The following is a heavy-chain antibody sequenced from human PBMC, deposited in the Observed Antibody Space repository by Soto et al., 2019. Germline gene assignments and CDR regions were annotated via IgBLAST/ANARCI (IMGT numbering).Heavy chain of an antibody. V-gene: IGHV3-23*01. J-gene: IGHJ6*02. CDR2: ISGSGGST. CDR3: AKLPSRGVVPAAPVNPRLDYYYYGMDV. CDR1: GFTFSSYA. Sequence: HPGGSLRLSCAASGFTFSSYAMSWVRQAPGKGLEWVSAISGSGGSTYYADSVKGRFTISRDNSKNTLYLQMNSLRAEDTAVYYCAKLPSRGVVPAAPVNPRLDYYYYGMDVWGQGTTVTTSS. D-gene: IGHD2-2*01.